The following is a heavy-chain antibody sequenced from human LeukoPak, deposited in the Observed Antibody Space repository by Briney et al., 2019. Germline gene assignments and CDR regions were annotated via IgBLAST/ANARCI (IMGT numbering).Heavy chain of an antibody. CDR2: XIXXXGTA. V-gene: IGHV1-69*01. Sequence: XPGXXXEWMGGXIXXXGTANYAQKFQGRVTITADESTSTAYMELSSLRSEDTAVYYCAREGHAYCSGGSCYFNWFDPWGQGTLVTVSS. CDR3: AREGHAYCSGGSCYFNWFDP. J-gene: IGHJ5*02. D-gene: IGHD2-15*01.